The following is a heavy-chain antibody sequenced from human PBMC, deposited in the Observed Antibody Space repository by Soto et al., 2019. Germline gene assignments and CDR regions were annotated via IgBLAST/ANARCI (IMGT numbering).Heavy chain of an antibody. CDR2: VNPILSMS. Sequence: VQLVQSGAEVKRPGSSVKVSCKASGDTFNFYSINWVRQAPGVGLEWVGRVNPILSMSNYAQRFQGRVTMTADKSTSTAYMELRSLRSEDTAIYYCASSYGSGHRAFDYWGQGALVTVSS. CDR1: GDTFNFYS. D-gene: IGHD3-10*01. CDR3: ASSYGSGHRAFDY. V-gene: IGHV1-69*02. J-gene: IGHJ4*02.